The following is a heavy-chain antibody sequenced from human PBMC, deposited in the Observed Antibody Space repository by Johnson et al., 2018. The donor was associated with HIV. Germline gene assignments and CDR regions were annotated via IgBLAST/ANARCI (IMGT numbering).Heavy chain of an antibody. D-gene: IGHD6-6*01. CDR1: GFTFSSYA. CDR3: VRDGGGYSSSSVGAFDI. J-gene: IGHJ3*02. Sequence: QVQLVESGGGLVKPGGSLRLSCAASGFTFSSYAMHWVRQAPGKGLEWVAVISYDGSNKYYADSVKGRFTISRDNSKNTLYLQMNSLRVGDTAVYYCVRDGGGYSSSSVGAFDIWGQGAMVTVSS. V-gene: IGHV3-30-3*01. CDR2: ISYDGSNK.